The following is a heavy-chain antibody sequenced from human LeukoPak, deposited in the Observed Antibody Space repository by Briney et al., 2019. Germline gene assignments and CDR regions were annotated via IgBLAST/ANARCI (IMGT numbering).Heavy chain of an antibody. D-gene: IGHD3-10*01. CDR1: GFTLSSYA. J-gene: IGHJ3*02. V-gene: IGHV3-23*01. CDR2: ISGSGDST. Sequence: GGSLRLSCAASGFTLSSYAMSWVRQAPGKGLEWASVISGSGDSTYYADSVRGRFTISRDNSMNTLYLQMNSLRAEDTAVYYCARDLSSGTYGIFDIWGQGTMVTVSS. CDR3: ARDLSSGTYGIFDI.